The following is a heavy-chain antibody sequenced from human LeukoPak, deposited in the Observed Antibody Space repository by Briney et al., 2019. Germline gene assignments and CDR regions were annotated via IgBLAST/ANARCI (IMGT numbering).Heavy chain of an antibody. D-gene: IGHD2-2*01. V-gene: IGHV4-38-2*02. CDR2: IYHSGST. CDR1: GDSISGYY. J-gene: IGHJ4*02. Sequence: SETLSLTCTVSGDSISGYYWGWIRQPPGKGLEWIGSIYHSGSTYYNPSLKSRVTISVDTSKNQFSLKLSSVTAADTAVYYCARTSHRYCSSTSCQAPLGYWGQGTLVTVSS. CDR3: ARTSHRYCSSTSCQAPLGY.